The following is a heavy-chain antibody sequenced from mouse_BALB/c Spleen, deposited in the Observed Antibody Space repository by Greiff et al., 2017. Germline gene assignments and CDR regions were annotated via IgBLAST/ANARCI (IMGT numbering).Heavy chain of an antibody. J-gene: IGHJ2*01. D-gene: IGHD1-1*01. CDR2: IYPGDGDT. V-gene: IGHV1-80*01. CDR1: GYAFSSYW. CDR3: AREDCGSGRCDY. Sequence: QVQLQEPGAELVRPGSSVKISCKASGYAFSSYWMNWVKQRPGQGLEWIGQIYPGDGDTNYNGKFKGKATLTADKSSSAAYMQLSSLTSEDSAVYFCAREDCGSGRCDYWGQGTTRTVSA.